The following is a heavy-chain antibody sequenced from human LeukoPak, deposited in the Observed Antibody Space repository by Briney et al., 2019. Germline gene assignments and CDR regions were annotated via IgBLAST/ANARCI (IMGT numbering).Heavy chain of an antibody. CDR2: INPNSGGT. J-gene: IGHJ5*02. V-gene: IGHV1-2*02. Sequence: GASVKVSCKASGYTFTGYYMHWVRQAPGQGLEWMGWINPNSGGTNYAQKFQGRVTMTRDTSISTAYMELSRLRSDDTAVYYCARSTALYDFWSGYDYAETKKFDPWGQGTLVTVSS. CDR1: GYTFTGYY. D-gene: IGHD3-3*01. CDR3: ARSTALYDFWSGYDYAETKKFDP.